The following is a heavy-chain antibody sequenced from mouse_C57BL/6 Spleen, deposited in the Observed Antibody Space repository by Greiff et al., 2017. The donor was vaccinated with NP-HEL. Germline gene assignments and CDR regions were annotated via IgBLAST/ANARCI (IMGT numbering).Heavy chain of an antibody. Sequence: QVQLQQPGAELVKPGASVKLSCKASGYTFTSYWMHWVKQRPGRGLEWIGRIDPKSGGTKYNEKFKSKATLTVDKPSSTAYMQLSSLTSEDSAVYYCAREVTMAYWYFDVWGTGTTVTVSS. V-gene: IGHV1-72*01. CDR1: GYTFTSYW. CDR3: AREVTMAYWYFDV. D-gene: IGHD1-1*02. CDR2: IDPKSGGT. J-gene: IGHJ1*03.